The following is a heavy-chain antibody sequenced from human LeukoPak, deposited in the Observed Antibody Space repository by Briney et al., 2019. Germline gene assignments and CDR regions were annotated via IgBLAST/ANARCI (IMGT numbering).Heavy chain of an antibody. J-gene: IGHJ4*02. D-gene: IGHD2-8*01. CDR3: ARGPMGSASTSFDY. CDR2: INHSGST. Sequence: SETLSLTCAVYGGSFSGYYWSWIRQPPGKGLEWIGEINHSGSTNYNPSLKSRVTISEDTSKNQFSLKLSSVTAADTAVYYCARGPMGSASTSFDYWGQGTLVTVSS. V-gene: IGHV4-34*01. CDR1: GGSFSGYY.